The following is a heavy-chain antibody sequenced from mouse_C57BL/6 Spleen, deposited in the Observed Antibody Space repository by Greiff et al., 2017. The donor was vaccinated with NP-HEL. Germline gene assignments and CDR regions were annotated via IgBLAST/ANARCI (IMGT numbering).Heavy chain of an antibody. CDR2: ISSGSSTI. CDR1: GFTFSDYG. D-gene: IGHD2-4*01. CDR3: ARDDYDEEFAY. V-gene: IGHV5-17*01. J-gene: IGHJ3*01. Sequence: EVKLMESGGGLVKPGGSLKLSCAASGFTFSDYGMHWVRQAPEKALEWVAYISSGSSTIYYADTVKGRFTISRDNAKNNLFLQMTSLRSEDTAMYYCARDDYDEEFAYWGQGTLVTVSA.